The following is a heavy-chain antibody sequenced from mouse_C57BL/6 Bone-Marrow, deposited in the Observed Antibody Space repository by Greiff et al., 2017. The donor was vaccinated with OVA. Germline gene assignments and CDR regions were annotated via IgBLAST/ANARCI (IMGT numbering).Heavy chain of an antibody. CDR3: ARLRIFDY. Sequence: QVQLQQPGAELVKPGASVKLSCKASGYTFTSYWMQWVKQRPGQGLEWIGEIDPSDNYTNYNQKFKGKATLTVDTSSSTAYMQLSSLTSEDSAVYYCARLRIFDYWGQGTTLTVSS. V-gene: IGHV1-50*01. CDR1: GYTFTSYW. J-gene: IGHJ2*01. CDR2: IDPSDNYT.